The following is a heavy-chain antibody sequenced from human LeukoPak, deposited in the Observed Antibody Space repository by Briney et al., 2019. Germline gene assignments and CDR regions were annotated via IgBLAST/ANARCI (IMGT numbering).Heavy chain of an antibody. V-gene: IGHV3-74*01. D-gene: IGHD4-17*01. J-gene: IGHJ4*02. CDR2: ISTDGRTT. CDR3: VRDRTTVTVFDY. Sequence: PGGSLRLSCAASGFSFSNYWMHWVRQAPGKGLVWVSRISTDGRTTSHADSVEGRFTIYRDNAKNKVSLQMNSLRDEDTAVYYCVRDRTTVTVFDYWGQGTLVTVSS. CDR1: GFSFSNYW.